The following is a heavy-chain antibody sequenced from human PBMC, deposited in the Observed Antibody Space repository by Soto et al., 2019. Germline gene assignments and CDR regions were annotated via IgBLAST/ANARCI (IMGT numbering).Heavy chain of an antibody. CDR2: ISYDGRDA. CDR3: AKEQGSGYYPTDAFDI. D-gene: IGHD3-3*01. V-gene: IGHV3-30*18. CDR1: GFTFSSYD. Sequence: QVQLVESGGRVVQPGRSLTLSYTTSGFTFSSYDMHWVRQAPGKGLEWVALISYDGRDAFYTDSVKGRFTISRDNSKNTLYLQMNTLRPEDTAVYYCAKEQGSGYYPTDAFDIWGQGTMVTVSS. J-gene: IGHJ3*02.